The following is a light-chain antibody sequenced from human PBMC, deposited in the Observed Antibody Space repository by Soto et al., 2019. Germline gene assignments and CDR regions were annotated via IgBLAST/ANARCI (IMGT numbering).Light chain of an antibody. CDR3: AAWDDSLSGYV. J-gene: IGLJ1*01. V-gene: IGLV1-44*01. CDR1: SSNIGSNT. Sequence: VPTQPPSASGTPGQRVTISCSGSSSNIGSNTVNWYQQLPGTAPKLLIYSNNQRPSGVPDRFSGSKSGTSASLAISGLQSEDEADYYCAAWDDSLSGYVFGPGTKVTVL. CDR2: SNN.